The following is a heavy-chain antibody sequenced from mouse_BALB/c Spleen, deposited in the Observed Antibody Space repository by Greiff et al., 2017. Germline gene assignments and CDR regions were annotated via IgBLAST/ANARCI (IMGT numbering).Heavy chain of an antibody. Sequence: EVQLQQSGPELVKPGASVKISCKTSGYTFTDYTMHWVKQSHGKSLEWIGGINPNNGGTSYNQKFKGKATLTVDKSSSTAYMELRSLTSEDSAVYYCARGKNGSSYVAWLAYWGQGTLVTVSA. V-gene: IGHV1-18*01. J-gene: IGHJ3*01. D-gene: IGHD1-1*01. CDR2: INPNNGGT. CDR1: GYTFTDYT. CDR3: ARGKNGSSYVAWLAY.